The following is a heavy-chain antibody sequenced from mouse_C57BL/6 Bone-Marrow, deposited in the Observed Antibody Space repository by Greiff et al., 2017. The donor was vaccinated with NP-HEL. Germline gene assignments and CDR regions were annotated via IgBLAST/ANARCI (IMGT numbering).Heavy chain of an antibody. CDR1: GFNIKDDY. CDR3: TFLWYCGSGAY. D-gene: IGHD1-1*01. V-gene: IGHV14-4*01. Sequence: EVKLMESGAELVRPGASVKLSCTASGFNIKDDYMHWVKQRPEQGLEWIGWIDPENGDTEYASKFQGKATITADTSSNTAYLQLSSLTSEDTAVYYCTFLWYCGSGAYWGQGTLVTVSA. CDR2: IDPENGDT. J-gene: IGHJ3*01.